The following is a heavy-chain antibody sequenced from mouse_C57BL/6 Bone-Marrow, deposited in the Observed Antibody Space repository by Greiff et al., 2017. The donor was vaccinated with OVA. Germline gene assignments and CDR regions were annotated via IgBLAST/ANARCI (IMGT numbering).Heavy chain of an antibody. V-gene: IGHV8-8*01. Sequence: QVTLKESGPGILQPSQTLSLTCSFSGFSLSTFGMGVGRIRQPSGKGLEWLAHIWWDDDKYSNPALKRRLTISKHTSNNQVLLKIANVDTADTATYYCARIDTPVGYWYFDVWGTGTTVTVSS. D-gene: IGHD1-1*01. J-gene: IGHJ1*03. CDR3: ARIDTPVGYWYFDV. CDR1: GFSLSTFGMG. CDR2: IWWDDDK.